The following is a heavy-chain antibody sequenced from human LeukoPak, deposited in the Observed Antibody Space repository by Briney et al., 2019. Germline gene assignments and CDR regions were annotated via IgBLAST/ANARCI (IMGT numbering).Heavy chain of an antibody. CDR1: GFTFDDYS. Sequence: GGSLRLSCAASGFTFDDYSMHWVRQAPGKSLEWVYLINENGDIAYYADSVRRRFTVSRANAKHSLYLQMNSLTTEHAALYYCARARWEPNFDYWGQGTLVTVSS. CDR3: ARARWEPNFDY. CDR2: INENGDIA. J-gene: IGHJ4*02. D-gene: IGHD1-26*01. V-gene: IGHV3-43*02.